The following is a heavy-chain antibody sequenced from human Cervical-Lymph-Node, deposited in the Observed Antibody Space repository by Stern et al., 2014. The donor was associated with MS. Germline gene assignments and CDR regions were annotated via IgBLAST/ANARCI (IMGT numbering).Heavy chain of an antibody. CDR3: ARASNGDVFDN. V-gene: IGHV1-46*01. D-gene: IGHD4-17*01. CDR1: GYTFSSYY. J-gene: IGHJ4*02. CDR2: INPDYASK. Sequence: VQLVQSGAEVKQAGASVKVSCKTSGYTFSSYYIHWVRQAPGQGLEWMGVINPDYASKTYAQKVQGRVTMIRDTSTNTVDLELSSLRFEDTAVYYCARASNGDVFDNWGQGTLLTVSS.